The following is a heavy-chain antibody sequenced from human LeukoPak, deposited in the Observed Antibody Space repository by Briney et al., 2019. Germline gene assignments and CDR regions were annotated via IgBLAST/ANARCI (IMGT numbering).Heavy chain of an antibody. D-gene: IGHD6-13*01. CDR3: ASGGAAKLFDY. CDR1: GFTFSSYA. Sequence: GGSLRLSCAASGFTFSSYAMSWVRQAPGKGLEWVSAISSSGGSTYYADSVKGRFTISRDNSKYTLYLQMNSLRAEDTAVYYCASGGAAKLFDYWGQRTLVTVSS. CDR2: ISSSGGST. J-gene: IGHJ4*02. V-gene: IGHV3-23*01.